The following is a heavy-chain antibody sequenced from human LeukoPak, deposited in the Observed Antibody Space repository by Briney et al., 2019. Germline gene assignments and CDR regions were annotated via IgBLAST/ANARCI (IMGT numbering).Heavy chain of an antibody. V-gene: IGHV5-10-1*01. J-gene: IGHJ4*02. CDR2: IDPSDSYT. D-gene: IGHD2-2*01. CDR3: ARRCSSTSCPFEN. Sequence: GESLKISCKGSGYSFTSYWITWVRQMPGKGLEWMGRIDPSDSYTNYNPSFQGHVTISADKSINTAYLQWSSLKASDTAMYYCARRCSSTSCPFENWGQGTLVTVSS. CDR1: GYSFTSYW.